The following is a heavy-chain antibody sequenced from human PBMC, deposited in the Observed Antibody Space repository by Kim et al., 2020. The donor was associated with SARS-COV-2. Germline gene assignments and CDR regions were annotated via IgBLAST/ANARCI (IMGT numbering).Heavy chain of an antibody. D-gene: IGHD4-17*01. CDR1: GFTFFSYG. Sequence: ASVKVSCKASGFTFFSYGISWVRQAPGQGLEWMGWISANKDKTNYAQKLQGRIIMTTDKSTDTAYMELRSLSFDDTAVYYCARDWRDYRDPRLYKYYYGMDVWGQGTTVTVSS. CDR3: ARDWRDYRDPRLYKYYYGMDV. V-gene: IGHV1-18*01. J-gene: IGHJ6*02. CDR2: ISANKDKT.